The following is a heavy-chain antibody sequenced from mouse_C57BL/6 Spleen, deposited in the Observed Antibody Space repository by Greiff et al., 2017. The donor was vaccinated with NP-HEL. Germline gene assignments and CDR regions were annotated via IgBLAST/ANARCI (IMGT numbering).Heavy chain of an antibody. CDR2: IDPNSGGT. V-gene: IGHV1-72*01. CDR1: GYTFTSYW. CDR3: ARRGGSSYDWFAY. Sequence: VQLQQPGAELVKPGASVKLSCKASGYTFTSYWMHWVKQRPGRGLEWIGRIDPNSGGTKYNEKFKSKATLTVDKPSSTAYMQLSSLTSEDSAVYYCARRGGSSYDWFAYWGQGTLVTVSA. D-gene: IGHD1-1*01. J-gene: IGHJ3*01.